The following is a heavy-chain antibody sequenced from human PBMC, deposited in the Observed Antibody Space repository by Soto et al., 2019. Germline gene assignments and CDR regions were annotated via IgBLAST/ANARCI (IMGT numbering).Heavy chain of an antibody. CDR2: IHAGNGNT. Sequence: QVQLVQSGAEEKKPGASVKVSCKASGYTFTSYAVHWVRQAPGQRLEWMGWIHAGNGNTKYSQKFPGRVTITRDTSASTAYMELSSLRSEDTAVYYCARSIVVVTALDYWGQGTLVTVSS. CDR3: ARSIVVVTALDY. J-gene: IGHJ4*02. CDR1: GYTFTSYA. V-gene: IGHV1-3*05. D-gene: IGHD2-21*02.